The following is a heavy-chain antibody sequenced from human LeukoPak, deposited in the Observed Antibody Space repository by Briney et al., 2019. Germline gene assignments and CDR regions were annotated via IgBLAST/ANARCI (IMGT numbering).Heavy chain of an antibody. V-gene: IGHV4-59*01. CDR2: VSYSGST. CDR3: ARSKGTGYYNWLDP. J-gene: IGHJ5*02. CDR1: GGSIRSYY. Sequence: PSETLSLTCTVSGGSIRSYYWSWIRQPPGKGLEWIGYVSYSGSTDCNPSLKSRVTISVDTSKNQFSLKLTSVTAADTAVYYCARSKGTGYYNWLDPWGQGTLVTVSS. D-gene: IGHD3-9*01.